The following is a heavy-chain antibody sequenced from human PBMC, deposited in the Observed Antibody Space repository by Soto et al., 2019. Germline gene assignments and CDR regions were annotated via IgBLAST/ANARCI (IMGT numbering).Heavy chain of an antibody. D-gene: IGHD1-1*01. CDR3: ARLATRYYFDY. J-gene: IGHJ4*02. Sequence: PSETLSLTCTVSGGSISSYYWSWIRQPPGKGLEWIGYIYYSGSTNYNPSIKSRVNISVDTSKNQFSLKMSSVTAADTAVYYCARLATRYYFDYWGQGTLVTVSS. CDR2: IYYSGST. V-gene: IGHV4-59*01. CDR1: GGSISSYY.